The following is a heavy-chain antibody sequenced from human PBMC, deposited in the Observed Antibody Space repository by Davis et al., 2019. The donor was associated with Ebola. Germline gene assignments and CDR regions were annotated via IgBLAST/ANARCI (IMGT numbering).Heavy chain of an antibody. CDR2: IYYSGST. V-gene: IGHV4-39*01. Sequence: MPSETLSLTCTVSGGSISRGGYYWGWIRQPPGKGLAWIGSIYYSGSTYYNPSLKSRVTISVDTSKNQFSLKLSSVTAADTAVYYCARLAGVVVVPAAIRYYYGMDVWGQGTTVTVSS. D-gene: IGHD2-2*01. CDR1: GGSISRGGYY. CDR3: ARLAGVVVVPAAIRYYYGMDV. J-gene: IGHJ6*02.